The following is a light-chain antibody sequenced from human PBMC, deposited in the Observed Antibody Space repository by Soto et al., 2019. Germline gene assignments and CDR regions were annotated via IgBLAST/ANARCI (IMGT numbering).Light chain of an antibody. CDR2: ANN. CDR3: QSYDSSRSPLYV. CDR1: SSNIGAGYD. V-gene: IGLV1-40*01. J-gene: IGLJ1*01. Sequence: QSVLTRPPSVSGAPGQRVSSSCTGSSSNIGAGYDVHWYQHLPGTAPKLLIYANNNRPSGVPDRFSGSKSGTSASLAITGLQAEDEADYYCQSYDSSRSPLYVFGTGTKVTVL.